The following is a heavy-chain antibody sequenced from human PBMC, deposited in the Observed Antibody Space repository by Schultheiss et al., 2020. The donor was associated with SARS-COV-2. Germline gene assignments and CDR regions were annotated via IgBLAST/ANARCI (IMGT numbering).Heavy chain of an antibody. J-gene: IGHJ6*03. D-gene: IGHD3-16*01. CDR2: ISGDGGST. CDR3: ARDWGNMDV. V-gene: IGHV3-23*01. Sequence: GGSLRLSCTASGFSFAAYGMSWVRLAPGKGLEWVSAISGDGGSTYFADSVKGRFTISRDNAKNTLYLQMNSLRAEDTAVYYCARDWGNMDVWGKGTTVTVSS. CDR1: GFSFAAYG.